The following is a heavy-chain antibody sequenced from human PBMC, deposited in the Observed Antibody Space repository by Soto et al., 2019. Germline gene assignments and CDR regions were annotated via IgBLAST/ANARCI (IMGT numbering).Heavy chain of an antibody. Sequence: EVQLVESGGGVVRPGGSLRLSCAASGFTFDDYGMSWVRQAPGKGLEWVSGINWNGGSPGYADSVKGRFTISRDNAKNSLYLQMNSLRAEDTALYHCARLNVLRFYGYYYYYYYMDVWGKGTTVTVSS. D-gene: IGHD3-3*01. CDR2: INWNGGSP. V-gene: IGHV3-20*01. CDR1: GFTFDDYG. CDR3: ARLNVLRFYGYYYYYYYMDV. J-gene: IGHJ6*03.